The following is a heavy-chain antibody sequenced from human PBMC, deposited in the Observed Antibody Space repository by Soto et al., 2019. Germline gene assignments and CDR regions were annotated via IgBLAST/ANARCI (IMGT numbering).Heavy chain of an antibody. J-gene: IGHJ4*02. V-gene: IGHV4-4*02. D-gene: IGHD3-10*01. Sequence: QVQLQESGPGLVKPSGTLSLTCDVSGGSISSNWWSWVRQPPGLGLEWNGEVEDRGTTNSNPSLRSRVTISVDKSRNQFALKLNSESAADTAVYYGAGAGTYWSTRWGQGTLVTVST. CDR2: VEDRGTT. CDR1: GGSISSNW. CDR3: AGAGTYWSTR.